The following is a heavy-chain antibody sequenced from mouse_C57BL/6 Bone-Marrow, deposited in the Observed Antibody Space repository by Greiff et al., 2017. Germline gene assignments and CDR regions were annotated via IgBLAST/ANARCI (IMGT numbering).Heavy chain of an antibody. V-gene: IGHV14-4*01. D-gene: IGHD2-14*01. CDR1: GFNIKDDY. CDR2: IDPENGDT. CDR3: TTRLGYAMDY. Sequence: VQLQESGAELVRPGASVKLSCTASGFNIKDDYMHWVKQRPEQGLEWIGWIDPENGDTEYASKFQGKATITADTSSNTAYLQLSSLTSEDTAVYYCTTRLGYAMDYWGQGTSVTVSS. J-gene: IGHJ4*01.